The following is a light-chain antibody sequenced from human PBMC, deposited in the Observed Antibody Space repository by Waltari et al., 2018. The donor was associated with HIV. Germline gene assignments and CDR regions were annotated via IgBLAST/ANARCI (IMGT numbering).Light chain of an antibody. V-gene: IGLV1-51*01. Sequence: QSVFTPPPSVSATPGQRVTISCSGTTSNIGYNLVSWYQHIPGTAPKLLIYDDTERPSGIPDRFSGSRSGTSATLGITGLQTGDEADYYCATWDSSLNALLFGGGTKLTAL. J-gene: IGLJ2*01. CDR3: ATWDSSLNALL. CDR2: DDT. CDR1: TSNIGYNL.